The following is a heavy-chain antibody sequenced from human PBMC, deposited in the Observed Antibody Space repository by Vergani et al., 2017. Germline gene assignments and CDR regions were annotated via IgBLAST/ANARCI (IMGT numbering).Heavy chain of an antibody. CDR2: ISGSGGFT. Sequence: EVQLLESGGNLVQPGGSLRLSCAASGFTFTNFAMTWVRQAPGEGLEWVSGISGSGGFTYYADSVKGRFTISRDNSKNTMFLQMNNLRAEDTAVYYCAKDNVPGYYDSSGYGDYWGQGTLVTGSS. CDR3: AKDNVPGYYDSSGYGDY. V-gene: IGHV3-23*01. D-gene: IGHD3-22*01. CDR1: GFTFTNFA. J-gene: IGHJ4*02.